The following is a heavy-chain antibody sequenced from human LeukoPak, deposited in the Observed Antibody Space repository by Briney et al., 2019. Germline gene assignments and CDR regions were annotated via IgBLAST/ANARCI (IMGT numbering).Heavy chain of an antibody. Sequence: PSETLSLTCTVSGGSISSYYWSWIRQPPGKGLEWIGYIYYSGSTNYNPSLKSRVIISVDTSKNQFSLKLSSVTAADTAVYYCARARGGLLSQGFDYWGQGTLVTVSS. D-gene: IGHD3-10*01. V-gene: IGHV4-59*01. CDR1: GGSISSYY. CDR2: IYYSGST. J-gene: IGHJ4*02. CDR3: ARARGGLLSQGFDY.